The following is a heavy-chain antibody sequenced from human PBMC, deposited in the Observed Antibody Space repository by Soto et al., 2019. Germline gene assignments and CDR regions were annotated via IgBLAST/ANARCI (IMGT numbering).Heavy chain of an antibody. V-gene: IGHV1-3*01. Sequence: QVQLVQSGAEVKKPGASVKVSCKASGYTFTSYAMHWVRQAPGQRLEWMGWINAGNGNTKYSQKFQGRVTITRDTSASTADIELSSLRSEDTAVYYCAREYGYDAFDIWGQGTMVTVSS. CDR2: INAGNGNT. D-gene: IGHD4-17*01. CDR1: GYTFTSYA. CDR3: AREYGYDAFDI. J-gene: IGHJ3*02.